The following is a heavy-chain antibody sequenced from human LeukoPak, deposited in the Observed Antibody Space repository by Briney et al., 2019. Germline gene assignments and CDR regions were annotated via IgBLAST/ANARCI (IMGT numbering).Heavy chain of an antibody. Sequence: GGSLRLSCAASGFTFSSYAMSWVRQAPGKGLEWVSAISGSGGSTYYADSVKGRFTISRDNSKNTLYLQMNSLRAEDTAVYYCTKGDYSSVPRTPFDYWGQGTLVTVSS. V-gene: IGHV3-23*01. D-gene: IGHD6-25*01. J-gene: IGHJ4*02. CDR2: ISGSGGST. CDR1: GFTFSSYA. CDR3: TKGDYSSVPRTPFDY.